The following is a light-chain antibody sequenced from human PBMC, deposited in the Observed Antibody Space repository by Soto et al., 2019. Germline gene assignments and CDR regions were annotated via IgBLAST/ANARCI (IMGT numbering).Light chain of an antibody. J-gene: IGLJ2*01. Sequence: QSALTQPPSVSGAPGQRVTISCTGSSSNIGAGYDVHWYQQLPGIAPKLLIYSNSNRPSGVPDRFSGSKSGTSASLAITGLQAEDEADYYCQSYDSSLSGSIFGGGTQLTVL. CDR3: QSYDSSLSGSI. V-gene: IGLV1-40*01. CDR1: SSNIGAGYD. CDR2: SNS.